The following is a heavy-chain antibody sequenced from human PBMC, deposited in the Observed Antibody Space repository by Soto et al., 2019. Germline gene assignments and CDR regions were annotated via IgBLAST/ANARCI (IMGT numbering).Heavy chain of an antibody. J-gene: IGHJ6*02. Sequence: GESRKISCKGSGYSFTSYWIGWVRQMPGKGLEWMGIIYPGDSDTRYSPSFQGQVTISADKSISTAYLQWSSLKASDTAMYYCARESSAMGYYYYGMDVWGQGTTVTVSS. CDR3: ARESSAMGYYYYGMDV. V-gene: IGHV5-51*01. CDR2: IYPGDSDT. D-gene: IGHD2-2*01. CDR1: GYSFTSYW.